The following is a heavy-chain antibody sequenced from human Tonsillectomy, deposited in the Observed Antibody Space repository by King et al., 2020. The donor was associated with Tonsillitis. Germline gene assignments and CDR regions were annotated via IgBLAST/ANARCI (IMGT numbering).Heavy chain of an antibody. CDR2: ISGSGGTT. CDR1: GFTFSSNA. J-gene: IGHJ4*02. CDR3: ATVYTLGVIVGQYYFDY. V-gene: IGHV3-23*04. D-gene: IGHD3-16*02. Sequence: VQLVESGGGLIQPGGSLRLSCAASGFTFSSNAMSWVRQAPGKGLDWVSAISGSGGTTYYADSVKGRFTISRDNSKNTLYLQMNSLRAEDAAVYYCATVYTLGVIVGQYYFDYWGQGPLLTVPS.